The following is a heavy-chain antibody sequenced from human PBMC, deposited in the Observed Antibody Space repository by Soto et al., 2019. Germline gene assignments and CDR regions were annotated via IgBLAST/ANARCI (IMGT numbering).Heavy chain of an antibody. D-gene: IGHD1-7*01. Sequence: GGSLRLACAASGFTFRSYYMHWVRQPTGKGLEWVSAIGTAGDPYYPGSVKGILTISREDAKNYLYLQMNSLRAGDMAVYYCARATTGTTGYYYYGMDVWGQGTTVTVSS. CDR1: GFTFRSYY. J-gene: IGHJ6*02. CDR3: ARATTGTTGYYYYGMDV. V-gene: IGHV3-13*05. CDR2: IGTAGDP.